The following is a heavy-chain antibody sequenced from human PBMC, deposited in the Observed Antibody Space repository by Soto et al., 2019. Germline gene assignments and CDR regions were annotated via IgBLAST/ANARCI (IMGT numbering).Heavy chain of an antibody. V-gene: IGHV4-31*03. D-gene: IGHD6-13*01. Sequence: QVQLQESGPGLVEPSQTLSLTCTVSGGSISNTGCYWSWIRQYQGKGLEWIGHIFYSGSTYYNASLMSRLIRSVATSKNQFSLKLHSITAADTAVYYFARWAATGTRYFDLWGRGTLVTVSS. J-gene: IGHJ2*01. CDR2: IFYSGST. CDR3: ARWAATGTRYFDL. CDR1: GGSISNTGCY.